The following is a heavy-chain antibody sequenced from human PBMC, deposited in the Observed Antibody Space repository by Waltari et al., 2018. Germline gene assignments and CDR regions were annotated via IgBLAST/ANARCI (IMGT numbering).Heavy chain of an antibody. CDR1: GFRFRDYS. J-gene: IGHJ6*02. Sequence: EVQLLESGGGLAQPGGSLSLSCVGSGFRFRDYSMNWVRQAPGKGLEWVAYISGDSSSIAYAASVKGRFTISRSNARKSVHLQMSSLRAEDTAVYFCAGPVVTYTLYGLDVWGQGTTVTVSS. D-gene: IGHD2-21*02. CDR3: AGPVVTYTLYGLDV. V-gene: IGHV3-48*01. CDR2: ISGDSSSI.